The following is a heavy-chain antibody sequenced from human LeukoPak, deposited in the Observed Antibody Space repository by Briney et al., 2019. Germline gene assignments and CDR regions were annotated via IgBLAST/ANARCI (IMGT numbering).Heavy chain of an antibody. CDR1: GFTFNDYY. D-gene: IGHD6-19*01. CDR2: INIGGTNT. J-gene: IGHJ4*02. Sequence: PGGSLRLSCAASGFTFNDYYMSWIRQAPGKGLEWLSYINIGGTNTHYADSVKGRFTISRDNAKKSLYLQMNSLRAEDTALYYCAKDLSAVADYYFDYWGQGTLVTVSS. CDR3: AKDLSAVADYYFDY. V-gene: IGHV3-11*01.